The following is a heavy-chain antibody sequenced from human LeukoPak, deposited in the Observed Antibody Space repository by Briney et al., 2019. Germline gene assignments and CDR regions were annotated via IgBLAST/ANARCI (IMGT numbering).Heavy chain of an antibody. J-gene: IGHJ5*02. CDR3: ARDLLYDSSGS. D-gene: IGHD3-22*01. CDR2: IYYSGST. CDR1: GGSISSSSYY. Sequence: SETLSLTCTVSGGSISSSSYYWGWIRQPPGKGLEWIGSIYYSGSTYYNPSLKSRVTISVDTSKNQFSLKLSSVTAADTAVYYCARDLLYDSSGSWGQGTLVTVSS. V-gene: IGHV4-39*07.